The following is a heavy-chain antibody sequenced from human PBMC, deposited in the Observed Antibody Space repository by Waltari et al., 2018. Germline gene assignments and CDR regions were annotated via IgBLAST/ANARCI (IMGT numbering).Heavy chain of an antibody. V-gene: IGHV4-59*11. Sequence: QVQLQESGPGLVKPSEPLSLPCPVSGGSISSHYWSGIRQPPGKGLEWIGYIYYSGSTNYNPSLKSRVTISVDTSKNQFSLKLSSVTAADTAVYYCARYSGYAQTFDYWGQGTLVTVSS. D-gene: IGHD5-12*01. CDR3: ARYSGYAQTFDY. CDR2: IYYSGST. J-gene: IGHJ4*02. CDR1: GGSISSHY.